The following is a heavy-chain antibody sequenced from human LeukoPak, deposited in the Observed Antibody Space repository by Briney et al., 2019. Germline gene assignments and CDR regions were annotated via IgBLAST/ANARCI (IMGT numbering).Heavy chain of an antibody. CDR3: ARYYYDSSGYWYFDY. J-gene: IGHJ4*02. CDR2: INHSGST. D-gene: IGHD3-22*01. V-gene: IGHV4-34*01. Sequence: SETLSLTCAVYGXSFSGYYWSWIRQPPGKGLEWIGEINHSGSTNYNPSLKSRGTISVDTSKNQFSLKLSSVTAADTAVYYCARYYYDSSGYWYFDYWGQGTLVTVSS. CDR1: GXSFSGYY.